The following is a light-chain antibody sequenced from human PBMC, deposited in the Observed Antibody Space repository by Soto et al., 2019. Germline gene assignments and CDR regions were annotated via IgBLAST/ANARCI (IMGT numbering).Light chain of an antibody. CDR3: QQTNSFPFP. J-gene: IGKJ3*01. CDR1: QDIGSC. CDR2: AAS. Sequence: DIQLTQSPSSVSASVGDRVTITCRASQDIGSCVAWFQQRPGEAPKLLIFAASDLQGAVPSRFSGSGTGTDFTLTISSLQPEDFATYYCQQTNSFPFPFGPGTRVDIK. V-gene: IGKV1-12*01.